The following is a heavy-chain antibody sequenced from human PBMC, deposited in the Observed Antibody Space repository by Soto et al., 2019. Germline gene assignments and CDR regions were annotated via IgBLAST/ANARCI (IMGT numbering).Heavy chain of an antibody. CDR1: GFTSSSYA. CDR2: ITGSGGRT. CDR3: AKESAMVTTGWFDP. J-gene: IGHJ5*02. Sequence: QTGGSLRLSCVASGFTSSSYAMSWVRQAPGTGLEWVSGITGSGGRTYYADSVKGRFTISRDNSKNTVYLQMNSLRAEDTAIYYCAKESAMVTTGWFDPWGQGTLVTVSS. D-gene: IGHD4-17*01. V-gene: IGHV3-23*01.